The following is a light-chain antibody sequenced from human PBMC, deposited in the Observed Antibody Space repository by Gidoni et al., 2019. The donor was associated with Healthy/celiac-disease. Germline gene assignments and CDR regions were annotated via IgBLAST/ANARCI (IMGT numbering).Light chain of an antibody. CDR3: AAWDDSLNGYWV. J-gene: IGLJ3*02. V-gene: IGLV1-44*01. Sequence: QSVLTQPPSASGTPGQRVTISCSGSSPNIGSNTVTWYPQPPGTAPKLLLYSNTQQPSGVPDRFSGSRSGTSASLAISGLQSEDEDDYYCAAWDDSLNGYWVFGGGTKLTVL. CDR1: SPNIGSNT. CDR2: SNT.